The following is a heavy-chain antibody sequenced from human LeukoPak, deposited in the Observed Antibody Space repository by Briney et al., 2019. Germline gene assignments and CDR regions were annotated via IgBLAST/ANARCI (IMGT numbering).Heavy chain of an antibody. D-gene: IGHD5-24*01. CDR1: GYTFSSYA. V-gene: IGHV7-4-1*02. Sequence: ASEKVSCKASGYTFSSYAMNWVRQAPGQGLEWMGWINTNTGNPTYAQGFTGRFVFSLDTSVSTAFLQISNLKAQDTAVYYCARDYPREGYNSPPDYWGQGTLVFVSS. J-gene: IGHJ4*02. CDR2: INTNTGNP. CDR3: ARDYPREGYNSPPDY.